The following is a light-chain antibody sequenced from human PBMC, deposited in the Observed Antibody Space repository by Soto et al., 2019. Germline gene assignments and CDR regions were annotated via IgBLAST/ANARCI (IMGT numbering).Light chain of an antibody. Sequence: QSVLTQPPSASGTPGQRVTISCSGSSSNIGSNTVNWYRQLPGAAPKLLIYINNQRPSGVPARFSGSKSGTSASLAISGLQSEDEADFYCAAWDDRLNGYVFGTGTKVTVL. CDR1: SSNIGSNT. V-gene: IGLV1-44*01. J-gene: IGLJ1*01. CDR2: INN. CDR3: AAWDDRLNGYV.